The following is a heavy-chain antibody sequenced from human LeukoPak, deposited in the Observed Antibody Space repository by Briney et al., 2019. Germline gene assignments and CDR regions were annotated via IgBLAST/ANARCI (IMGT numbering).Heavy chain of an antibody. J-gene: IGHJ4*02. CDR1: GFTFSSYG. D-gene: IGHD3-9*01. Sequence: GGSLRLSCAASGFTFSSYGMHWVRQAPGKGLEWVAVISYDGSNKYYADSVKGRFTISRDNSKNTLYLQMNSLRAEDTAVYYCAKDYDIEAGTYLDYWGQGTLVTVSS. CDR3: AKDYDIEAGTYLDY. CDR2: ISYDGSNK. V-gene: IGHV3-30*18.